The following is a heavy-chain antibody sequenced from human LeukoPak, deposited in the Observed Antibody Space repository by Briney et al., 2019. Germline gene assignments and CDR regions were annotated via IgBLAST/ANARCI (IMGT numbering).Heavy chain of an antibody. Sequence: SGGSLRLSCAASGFNFSPYSMCWVRQAPGKGLEWFSSTSSTGIYIFYADSVKGRFTVSRDNAKNSLYLQMNSLRVEDTAVYYCARVDDSSLLGIDYWGQGTLVSVSS. CDR2: TSSTGIYI. CDR3: ARVDDSSLLGIDY. V-gene: IGHV3-21*01. CDR1: GFNFSPYS. D-gene: IGHD3-22*01. J-gene: IGHJ4*02.